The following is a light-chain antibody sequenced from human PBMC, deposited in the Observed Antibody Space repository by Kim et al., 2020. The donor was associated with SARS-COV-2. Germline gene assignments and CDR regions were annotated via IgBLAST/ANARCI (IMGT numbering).Light chain of an antibody. CDR3: QQYNSYPYS. CDR1: KSISRW. V-gene: IGKV1-5*03. J-gene: IGKJ2*03. Sequence: ASVRDRVTYTYRASKSISRWFAWYQQKPGKAPKLLIYKASSLESGVPSRFSGSGSGTEFTLTISSLQPDDFATYYCQQYNSYPYSVGQGTKLEIK. CDR2: KAS.